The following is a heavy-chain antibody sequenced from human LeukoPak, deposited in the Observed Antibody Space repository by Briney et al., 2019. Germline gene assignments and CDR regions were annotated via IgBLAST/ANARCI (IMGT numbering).Heavy chain of an antibody. V-gene: IGHV1-2*02. CDR1: GYTFTGYY. D-gene: IGHD6-6*01. J-gene: IGHJ6*03. CDR3: ARGEGSSDYYYYYMDV. Sequence: EASVKVSCKASGYTFTGYYMHWVRQAPGQGLEWMGWINPNSGGTNYAQKFQGRVTMTRDTSISTAYMELSRLRSDDTAVYYCARGEGSSDYYYYYMDVWGKGTTVTVSS. CDR2: INPNSGGT.